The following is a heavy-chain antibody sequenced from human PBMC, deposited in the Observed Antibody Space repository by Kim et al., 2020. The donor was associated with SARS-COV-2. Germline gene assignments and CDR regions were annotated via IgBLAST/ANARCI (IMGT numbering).Heavy chain of an antibody. CDR2: INHSGST. CDR1: GGSFSGYY. J-gene: IGHJ4*02. V-gene: IGHV4-34*01. D-gene: IGHD6-13*01. Sequence: SETLSLTCAVYGGSFSGYYWSWIRQPPGKGLEWIGEINHSGSTNYNPSLKSRVTISVDTSKNQFSLKLSSVTAADTAVYYCARGVAAAGDPYFDYWGQGTLVTVSS. CDR3: ARGVAAAGDPYFDY.